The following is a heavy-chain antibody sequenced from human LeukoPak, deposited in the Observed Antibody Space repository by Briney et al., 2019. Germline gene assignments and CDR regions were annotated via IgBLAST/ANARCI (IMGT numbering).Heavy chain of an antibody. CDR3: ARVAAGTGFFQH. CDR1: GGSISSSSYY. V-gene: IGHV4-39*07. J-gene: IGHJ1*01. D-gene: IGHD6-13*01. Sequence: SETLSLTCTVSGGSISSSSYYWGWIRQPPGKGLEWIGSIYHSGSTYYNPSLKSRVAISVDTSKNQFSLKVSSVTAADTAVYYCARVAAGTGFFQHWGQGTLVTVSS. CDR2: IYHSGST.